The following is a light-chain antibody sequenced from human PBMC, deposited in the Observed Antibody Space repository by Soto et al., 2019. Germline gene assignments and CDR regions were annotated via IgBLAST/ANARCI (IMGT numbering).Light chain of an antibody. Sequence: EIVMTQSPATLSVSPVERATLSCRASQSVSSNLAWYQQKPGQAPRLLIYGASSRATGIPDRFSGSGSGTDFTLTISRLEPEDFAVYYCQQYGSSPTFGQGTKVDIK. CDR2: GAS. V-gene: IGKV3-20*01. J-gene: IGKJ1*01. CDR1: QSVSSN. CDR3: QQYGSSPT.